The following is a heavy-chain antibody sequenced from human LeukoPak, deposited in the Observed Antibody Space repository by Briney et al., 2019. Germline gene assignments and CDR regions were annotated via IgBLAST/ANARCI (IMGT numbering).Heavy chain of an antibody. CDR1: GGSFSGYY. D-gene: IGHD3-10*01. CDR2: INHSGST. V-gene: IGHV4-34*01. Sequence: SETLSLTCAVYGGSFSGYYWSWIRQPPGKGLEWIGEINHSGSTNYNPSLKSRVTISVDTSKNQFSLKLSSVTAADTAVYYCATAVGVRGVIITTWFDPWGQGTLVTVSS. J-gene: IGHJ5*02. CDR3: ATAVGVRGVIITTWFDP.